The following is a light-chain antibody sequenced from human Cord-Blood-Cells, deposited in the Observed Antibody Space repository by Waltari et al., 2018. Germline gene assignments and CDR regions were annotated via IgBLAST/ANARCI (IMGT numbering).Light chain of an antibody. V-gene: IGKV1-39*01. CDR1: QSISSY. Sequence: DIQMTQSPSSLSASVGDRVTITCRASQSISSYLNWYQQKPGKAPKLLIYAASSLQSGVPSRFSGSGSGTDFTPTISSLQPEDFATYYCQQSHSTPTFGGGTKVEIK. CDR3: QQSHSTPT. CDR2: AAS. J-gene: IGKJ4*01.